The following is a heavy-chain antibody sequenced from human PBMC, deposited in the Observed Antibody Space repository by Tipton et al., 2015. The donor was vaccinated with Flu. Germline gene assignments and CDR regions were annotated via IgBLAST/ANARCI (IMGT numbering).Heavy chain of an antibody. V-gene: IGHV4-61*02. CDR3: ARGDYDSSGYYHDAFDI. D-gene: IGHD3-22*01. CDR2: IYTSGST. J-gene: IGHJ3*02. Sequence: TLSLTCTVSGGSISSGRYYWSCIRQPAGKGLEWIGRIYTSGSTNYNPSLKSRVTISVDTSKNQFYLKLSSVTAADTAVYYCARGDYDSSGYYHDAFDIWGQGTMVTVSS. CDR1: GGSISSGRYY.